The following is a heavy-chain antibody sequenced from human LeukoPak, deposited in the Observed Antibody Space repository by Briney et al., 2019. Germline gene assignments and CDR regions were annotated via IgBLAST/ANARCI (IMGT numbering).Heavy chain of an antibody. CDR2: IRYDGSNK. CDR3: AKDKGGATRTYYFDY. CDR1: GFTFSSYG. J-gene: IGHJ4*02. D-gene: IGHD1-26*01. V-gene: IGHV3-30*02. Sequence: GGSLRLSCAASGFTFSSYGMHWVRQAPGKGLEWVAFIRYDGSNKYYADSVRGRFTISRDNSKNTLYLQMNSLRAEDTAVYYCAKDKGGATRTYYFDYWGQGTLVTVSS.